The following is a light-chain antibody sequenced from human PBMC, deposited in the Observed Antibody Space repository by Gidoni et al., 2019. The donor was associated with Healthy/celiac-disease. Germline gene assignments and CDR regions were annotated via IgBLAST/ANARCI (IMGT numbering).Light chain of an antibody. Sequence: EIALTQSPATLSLSPGERATLSCRTSQSVNSHLAWYQQKPGQAPRLLIYDASNRATGIPARFSGSGSGTDFTLTISSLEPEDFAVYYCQQRSNWPRVTFGPGTKVDIK. J-gene: IGKJ3*01. CDR1: QSVNSH. V-gene: IGKV3-11*01. CDR3: QQRSNWPRVT. CDR2: DAS.